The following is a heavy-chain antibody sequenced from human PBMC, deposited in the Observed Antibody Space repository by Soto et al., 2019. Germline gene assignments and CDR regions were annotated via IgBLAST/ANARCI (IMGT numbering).Heavy chain of an antibody. D-gene: IGHD3-22*01. J-gene: IGHJ4*02. Sequence: QVQLQESGPGLVKPSETLSLTCAVSGDSISSYYCMSIRQPPGKGLESIRYLYYGRSANYNPSLKSRVTLSVDTSTNQCTLTLSSMTAADTAVYYCALRSMAVVPEYWCQGTLVTVSS. V-gene: IGHV4-59*01. CDR3: ALRSMAVVPEY. CDR1: GDSISSYY. CDR2: LYYGRSA.